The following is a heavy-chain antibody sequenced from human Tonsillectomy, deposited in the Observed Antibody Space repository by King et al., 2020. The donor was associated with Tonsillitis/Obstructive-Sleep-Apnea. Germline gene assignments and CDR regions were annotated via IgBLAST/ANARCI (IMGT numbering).Heavy chain of an antibody. Sequence: VQLVESGGGLVQPGRSLRLSCTASGFTFADYAMSWVRQARGKGLEWVSFIRSKAYGGTTEYAASVKGRFTISRDDSKSIAFLQMNSLKTEDTAVYYCTRDTLGFLEWLPEDDAFDIWGQGTMVTVSS. D-gene: IGHD3-3*01. CDR2: IRSKAYGGTT. CDR1: GFTFADYA. J-gene: IGHJ3*02. V-gene: IGHV3-49*04. CDR3: TRDTLGFLEWLPEDDAFDI.